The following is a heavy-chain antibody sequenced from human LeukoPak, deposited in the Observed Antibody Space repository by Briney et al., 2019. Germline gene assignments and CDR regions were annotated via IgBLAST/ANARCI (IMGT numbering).Heavy chain of an antibody. J-gene: IGHJ3*02. V-gene: IGHV3-23*01. D-gene: IGHD2-15*01. CDR1: GFTFSGYG. CDR2: MSGSGGRT. Sequence: PGGSLRLSCAASGFTFSGYGMSWVRQAPGKGLEWVSAMSGSGGRTYYADSVKGRFTISRDNSKNSLYLQMNSLRAEDTAVYYCARYLGYCSGGSCYSGAFDIWGQGTMVTVSS. CDR3: ARYLGYCSGGSCYSGAFDI.